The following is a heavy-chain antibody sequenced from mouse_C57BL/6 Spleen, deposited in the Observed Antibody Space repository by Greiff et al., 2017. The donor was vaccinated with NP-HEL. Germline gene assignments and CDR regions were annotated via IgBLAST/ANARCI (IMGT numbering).Heavy chain of an antibody. V-gene: IGHV1-82*01. D-gene: IGHD2-14*01. CDR2: IDPGDGGT. CDR3: GKGTLYWYFDV. J-gene: IGHJ1*03. Sequence: VQLQQSGPELVKPGASVKLSCKASGYAFSSSWMNWVKQRPGQGLEWIGRIDPGDGGTNYNGKFKGKATLTADKSSSTAYMQLSSLTSEDAAVYFCGKGTLYWYFDVWGTGTPVTVSS. CDR1: GYAFSSSW.